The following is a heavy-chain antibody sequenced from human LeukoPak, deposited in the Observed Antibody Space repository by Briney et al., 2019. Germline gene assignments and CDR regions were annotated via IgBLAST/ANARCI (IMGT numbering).Heavy chain of an antibody. J-gene: IGHJ5*02. CDR2: IYTGGST. CDR1: GGSISSYY. CDR3: ARADRFSYWFDP. Sequence: PSETLSLTCTVSGGSISSYYWSWFRQPAGKGLEWIGHIYTGGSTNYNPSLKSRVTISVDTSKNQLSLKLSSLTAADTAVYYCARADRFSYWFDPWGQGTLVTVSP. V-gene: IGHV4-4*07.